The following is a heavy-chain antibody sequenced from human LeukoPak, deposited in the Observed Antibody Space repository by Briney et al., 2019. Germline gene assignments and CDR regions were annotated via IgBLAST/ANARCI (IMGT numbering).Heavy chain of an antibody. CDR1: GFTFSTYW. Sequence: PGGSLRLSCAASGFTFSTYWMHWVRQAPGKGLVWVSRINSDGSSTSYADSVKGRFTISRDNAKNTLYLQMNSLRAEDMAVYYSARAGQHYGDYVEFWFDPWGQGTLVTVSS. D-gene: IGHD4-17*01. V-gene: IGHV3-74*01. CDR2: INSDGSST. J-gene: IGHJ5*02. CDR3: ARAGQHYGDYVEFWFDP.